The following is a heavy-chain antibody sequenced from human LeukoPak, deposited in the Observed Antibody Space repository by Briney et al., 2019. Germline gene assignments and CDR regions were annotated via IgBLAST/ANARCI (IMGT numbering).Heavy chain of an antibody. CDR1: GDSVSSNSS. Sequence: SQTLSLTCAISGDSVSSNSSWNWIRQSPSRGLEWLGRTYYRSKWYNDYVVSVKSRININPDTSKNQFSLQLNSVTPEDTAVYYCARGGQGDGYSADEAFDIWGQGTMVTVSS. CDR3: ARGGQGDGYSADEAFDI. CDR2: TYYRSKWYN. D-gene: IGHD5-18*01. J-gene: IGHJ3*02. V-gene: IGHV6-1*01.